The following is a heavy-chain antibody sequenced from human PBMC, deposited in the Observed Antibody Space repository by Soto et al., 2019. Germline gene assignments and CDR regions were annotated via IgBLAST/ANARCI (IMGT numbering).Heavy chain of an antibody. CDR3: AETILEVALGISSRSPFQKAIDPPDYYYYGVDV. J-gene: IGHJ6*02. CDR2: ITGSGDGT. D-gene: IGHD6-6*01. V-gene: IGHV3-23*01. CDR1: GFTFRSYG. Sequence: DEQLLESGGGLVQPGGSLRLSCTASGFTFRSYGMSWVRQAPGKGLEWVSGITGSGDGTYYADSVKGRFTISRDNSKNTLNFQVDSRAGDDTASYYCAETILEVALGISSRSPFQKAIDPPDYYYYGVDVWGQGATVTVSS.